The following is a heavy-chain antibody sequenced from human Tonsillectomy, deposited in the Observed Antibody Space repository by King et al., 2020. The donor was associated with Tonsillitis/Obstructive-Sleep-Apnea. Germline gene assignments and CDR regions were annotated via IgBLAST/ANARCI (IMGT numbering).Heavy chain of an antibody. CDR1: GYSFTSYW. CDR3: ARHYCSGGSCYLIDY. V-gene: IGHV5-51*01. CDR2: IYPGDSDT. J-gene: IGHJ4*02. D-gene: IGHD2-15*01. Sequence: LVPSGAEVKKPGESLKISCKGSGYSFTSYWIGWVRQMPGKGLAWMGIIYPGDSDTSYSPSFQGQVTISADKSISTAYLQWSSLKASDTAVYYCARHYCSGGSCYLIDYWGQGTLVTVSS.